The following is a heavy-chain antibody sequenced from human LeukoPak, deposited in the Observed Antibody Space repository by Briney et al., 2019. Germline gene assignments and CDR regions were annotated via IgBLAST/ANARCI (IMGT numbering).Heavy chain of an antibody. V-gene: IGHV4-4*07. CDR3: ARQVTPAEIFDY. CDR1: GGSISNYY. CDR2: FYTRETT. D-gene: IGHD2-21*02. Sequence: SETLSLTCTVSGGSISNYYWTWIRQPAGKGLEWIGRFYTRETTNYNPSLRSRVTMSLDTSNNQFSLKLNSVTAADTAVYYCARQVTPAEIFDYWGQGILVTVAS. J-gene: IGHJ4*02.